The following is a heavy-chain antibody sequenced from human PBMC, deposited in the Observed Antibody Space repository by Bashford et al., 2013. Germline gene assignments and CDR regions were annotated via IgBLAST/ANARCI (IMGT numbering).Heavy chain of an antibody. D-gene: IGHD3-10*01. CDR1: GGSVSSGSYY. J-gene: IGHJ4*02. Sequence: SSETLSLTCTVSGGSVSSGSYYWSWIRQPPGKGLEWIGEINHSGSTNYNPSLKSRVTISVDTSKNQFSLKLSSVTAADTAVYYCARLTMVRAGEYYFDYWGQGTLVTVSS. CDR3: ARLTMVRAGEYYFDY. CDR2: INHSGST. V-gene: IGHV4-39*07.